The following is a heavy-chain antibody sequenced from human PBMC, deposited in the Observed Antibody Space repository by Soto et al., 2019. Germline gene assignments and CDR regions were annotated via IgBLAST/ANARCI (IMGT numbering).Heavy chain of an antibody. V-gene: IGHV5-10-1*01. CDR1: GYSFAGYW. CDR3: ARQVYDSDTGPNFQYYFDS. D-gene: IGHD3-22*01. J-gene: IGHJ4*02. CDR2: IDPSDSQT. Sequence: GESLKISCNGSGYSFAGYWITWVRQKPGKGLEWMGRIDPSDSQTYYSPSFRGHVTISATKSITTVFLQWSSLRASDTAMYYCARQVYDSDTGPNFQYYFDSWGQGTPVTVSS.